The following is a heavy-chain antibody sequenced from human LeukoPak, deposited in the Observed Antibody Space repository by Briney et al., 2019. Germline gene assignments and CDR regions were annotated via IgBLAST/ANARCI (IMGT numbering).Heavy chain of an antibody. J-gene: IGHJ4*02. CDR1: GGSFSGYY. Sequence: PSETLSLTCAVYGGSFSGYYWSWIRQPPGKGLEWIGYIYYSGSTNYNPSFKSRVTISVDTSKNQFSLKLNSVTAADTAVYYCAREGAYSSSWRRAVDYWGQGTLVTVSP. V-gene: IGHV4-59*01. CDR2: IYYSGST. CDR3: AREGAYSSSWRRAVDY. D-gene: IGHD6-13*01.